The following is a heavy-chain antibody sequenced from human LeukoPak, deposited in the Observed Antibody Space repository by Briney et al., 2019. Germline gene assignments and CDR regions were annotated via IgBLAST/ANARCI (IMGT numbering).Heavy chain of an antibody. V-gene: IGHV3-30*03. J-gene: IGHJ6*03. Sequence: GGSLRLSCAGSGFTFSSYSMNWVRQAPGKGLEWVAVISYDGSNKYYADSVKGRFTISRDNSKNTLYLQMNSLRAEDTAVYYCARDPYSGTYGDTYYYYMDVWGKGTTVTISS. CDR1: GFTFSSYS. CDR2: ISYDGSNK. CDR3: ARDPYSGTYGDTYYYYMDV. D-gene: IGHD1-26*01.